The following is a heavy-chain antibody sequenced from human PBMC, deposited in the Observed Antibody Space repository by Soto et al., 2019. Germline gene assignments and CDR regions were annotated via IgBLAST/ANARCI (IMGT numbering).Heavy chain of an antibody. J-gene: IGHJ6*02. CDR1: GGSISSYY. CDR2: IYYSGST. D-gene: IGHD1-7*01. CDR3: AHARGTNYYYYGMDV. V-gene: IGHV4-59*01. Sequence: SETLSLTCTVSGGSISSYYWSWIRQPPAKGLEWIGYIYYSGSTNYNPSLKSRVTISVDTSKNQFSLKLSSVTAADTAVYYCAHARGTNYYYYGMDVWGQGTTVTVSS.